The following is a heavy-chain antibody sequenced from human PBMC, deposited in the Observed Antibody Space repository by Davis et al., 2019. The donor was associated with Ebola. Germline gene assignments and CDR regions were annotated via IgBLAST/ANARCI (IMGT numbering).Heavy chain of an antibody. CDR2: IYYSGST. J-gene: IGHJ4*02. Sequence: MPSETLSLTCTVSGGSISSGGYYWSWIRQHPGKGLEWIGYIYYSGSTYYNPSLKSRVTISVDTSKNQFSLRLSSVTAADTAVYYCARQDTIMVYFDYWGQGTLVTVSS. D-gene: IGHD5-18*01. CDR3: ARQDTIMVYFDY. CDR1: GGSISSGGYY. V-gene: IGHV4-39*01.